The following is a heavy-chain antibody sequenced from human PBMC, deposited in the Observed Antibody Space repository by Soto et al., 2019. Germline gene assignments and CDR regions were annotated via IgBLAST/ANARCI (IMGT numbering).Heavy chain of an antibody. CDR1: GGSISSSSYY. Sequence: QLQLQESGPGLVKPSETLSLTCTVSGGSISSSSYYWGWIRQPPGKGLEWIGSIYYSGSTCYNPSLKSRVTISVDTSKNQFSLKLSSVTAADTAVYYCARRGGSGSVVAFDIWGQGTMVTVSS. CDR2: IYYSGST. J-gene: IGHJ3*02. V-gene: IGHV4-39*01. D-gene: IGHD3-10*01. CDR3: ARRGGSGSVVAFDI.